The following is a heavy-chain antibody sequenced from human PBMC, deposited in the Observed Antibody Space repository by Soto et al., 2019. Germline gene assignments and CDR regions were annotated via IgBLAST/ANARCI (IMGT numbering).Heavy chain of an antibody. Sequence: QVQLVQSGAEVKKPGSSVKVSCKASGGPFSTSAISWVRQAPGQGLEWVGGIMPVFPTPDYAQNFQGRVTSTADESTTTAYLELTSLRADDTAVYYCARDKDRLQLGGNYYYILDVWGQGTAITVSS. CDR2: IMPVFPTP. CDR3: ARDKDRLQLGGNYYYILDV. CDR1: GGPFSTSA. V-gene: IGHV1-69*12. J-gene: IGHJ6*02. D-gene: IGHD1-1*01.